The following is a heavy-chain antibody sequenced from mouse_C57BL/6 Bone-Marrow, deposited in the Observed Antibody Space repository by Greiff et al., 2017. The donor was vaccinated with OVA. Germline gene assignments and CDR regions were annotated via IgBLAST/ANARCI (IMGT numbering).Heavy chain of an antibody. CDR1: GYTFTSYW. J-gene: IGHJ4*01. Sequence: QVQLQQSGAELVMPGASVKLSCKASGYTFTSYWMHWVKQRPGQGLEWIGEIDPSDSYTNYNQKFKGKSTLTVDKSSSTAYMQLSSLTSEDAAVYYCARWWWDYWGQGTSVTVSS. CDR3: ARWWWDY. CDR2: IDPSDSYT. V-gene: IGHV1-69*01. D-gene: IGHD1-1*02.